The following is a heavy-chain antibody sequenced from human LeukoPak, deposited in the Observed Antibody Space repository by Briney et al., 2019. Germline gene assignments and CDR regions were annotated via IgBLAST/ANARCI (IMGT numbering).Heavy chain of an antibody. CDR3: AKDKADDASLLDY. CDR1: GFTFSSYG. Sequence: PGGSLRLSCAASGFTFSSYGMHWVRQAPGKGLEWVAVIWYDGSNKYYADSVRGRFTISRDNSKNTLYLQMNSLRAEDTAVYYCAKDKADDASLLDYWGQGTLVTVSS. J-gene: IGHJ4*02. CDR2: IWYDGSNK. V-gene: IGHV3-33*06. D-gene: IGHD2-2*01.